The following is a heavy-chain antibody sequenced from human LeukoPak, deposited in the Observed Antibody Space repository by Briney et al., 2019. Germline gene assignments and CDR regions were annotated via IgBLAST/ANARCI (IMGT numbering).Heavy chain of an antibody. J-gene: IGHJ3*02. CDR1: GGSFSGYY. CDR2: FIHSGST. V-gene: IGHV4-34*12. Sequence: PSETLSLTCGVSGGSFSGYYWSWIRQSPGKGLEWIGEFIHSGSTNYNPSLKSRVIILIDTAKNHFSLNLSSVTAADTAVYYCARSDGYGLVGIWGQGTMVTVSS. CDR3: ARSDGYGLVGI. D-gene: IGHD3-10*01.